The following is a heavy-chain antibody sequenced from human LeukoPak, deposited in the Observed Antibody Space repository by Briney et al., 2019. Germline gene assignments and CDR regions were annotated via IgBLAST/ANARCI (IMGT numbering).Heavy chain of an antibody. J-gene: IGHJ6*03. V-gene: IGHV3-74*01. CDR3: ARAVYGSRGSYFYMDV. CDR1: GFTFSSYW. D-gene: IGHD5/OR15-5a*01. Sequence: GGSLRLSCAASGFTFSSYWMHWVRQAPGKGLVWVSRINSDGSSTSYADSVKGRFTISRDNAKNSLDLQMNSLRAEDTAVYYCARAVYGSRGSYFYMDVWGKGTTVTVSS. CDR2: INSDGSST.